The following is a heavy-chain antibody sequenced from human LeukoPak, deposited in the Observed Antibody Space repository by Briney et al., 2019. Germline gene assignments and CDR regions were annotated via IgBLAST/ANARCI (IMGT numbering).Heavy chain of an antibody. Sequence: SETLSLTCTVSGGSISTYVWSWIRQPPGKRLEWIGYIYYDGSTHYNPSLKSRVTISVDTSKNHFSLKLTSVPAADTAVYYCARWVSDYRGGFAYWGPGTLVTVSS. CDR1: GGSISTYV. V-gene: IGHV4-59*01. CDR3: ARWVSDYRGGFAY. CDR2: IYYDGST. J-gene: IGHJ4*02. D-gene: IGHD4-11*01.